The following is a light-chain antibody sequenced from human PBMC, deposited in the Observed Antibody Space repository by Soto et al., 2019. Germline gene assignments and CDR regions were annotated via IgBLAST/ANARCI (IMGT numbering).Light chain of an antibody. CDR2: EVS. CDR3: SSFAGNNNLV. V-gene: IGLV2-8*01. Sequence: QSALTQPPSASRSPGQSVTISCTGTSRDVGGYNYVSWYQQHPGKAPKLMISEVSKRPSGVPDRFSGSKSGNTASLTVSGLQAEDEADYYCSSFAGNNNLVFGGGTKLTVL. J-gene: IGLJ2*01. CDR1: SRDVGGYNY.